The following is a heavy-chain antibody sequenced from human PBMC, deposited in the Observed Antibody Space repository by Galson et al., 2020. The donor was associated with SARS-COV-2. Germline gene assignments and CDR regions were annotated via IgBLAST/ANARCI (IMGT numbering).Heavy chain of an antibody. CDR3: ATRWTLYDDRSRGGWFDP. D-gene: IGHD3-22*01. V-gene: IGHV4-39*01. CDR1: GGSISSSSFY. CDR2: SYYSGST. Sequence: SETLSLTCTVSGGSISSSSFYWGRIRQPPGKGLEWIGCSYYSGSTYHTPSLKSRLTISVDTSKNQFSLKLSSVTAADTAVYYCATRWTLYDDRSRGGWFDPWGQGTLVTVSS. J-gene: IGHJ5*02.